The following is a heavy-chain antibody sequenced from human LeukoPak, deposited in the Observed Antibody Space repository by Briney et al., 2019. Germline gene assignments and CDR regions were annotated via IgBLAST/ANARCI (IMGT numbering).Heavy chain of an antibody. V-gene: IGHV3-23*01. D-gene: IGHD1-26*01. J-gene: IGHJ4*02. Sequence: GGSLRLSCAASGFTFSSYSMNWVRQAPGKGLEWVSSISGSGASTYYADSVRGRFTISRDNSKSSLYLQMNSLRAEDTAVYYCAKCPGSGSYREPFDSWGQGTLVTVSS. CDR3: AKCPGSGSYREPFDS. CDR1: GFTFSSYS. CDR2: ISGSGAST.